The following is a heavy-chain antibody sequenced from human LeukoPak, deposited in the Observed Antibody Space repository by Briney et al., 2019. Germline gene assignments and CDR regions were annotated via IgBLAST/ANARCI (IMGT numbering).Heavy chain of an antibody. J-gene: IGHJ3*02. CDR1: GFTFGSYW. CDR2: IKQDGSEK. Sequence: PGGSLRLSCAASGFTFGSYWMSWVRQAPGKGLEWVANIKQDGSEKYYVDSVKGRFTISRDNSKSTLYLQMNSLRAEDTAVYYCARRSTEAAFDIWGQGTMVTVSS. CDR3: ARRSTEAAFDI. V-gene: IGHV3-7*03.